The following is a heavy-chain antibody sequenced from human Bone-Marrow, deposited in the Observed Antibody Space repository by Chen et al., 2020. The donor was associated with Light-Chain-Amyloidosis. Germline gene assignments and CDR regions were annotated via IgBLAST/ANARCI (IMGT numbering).Heavy chain of an antibody. Sequence: DVPLLESGGGLGQPGGSLRVCGAASGYPFSGYAMSWVRQAPGQGLEWVSGISGSGGRTYYADFVKGRFTISRDNSQNTLYLQMNSLRAEDTAVYYCVKEDGHLTGYYEAWGQGTLVTVSS. D-gene: IGHD3-9*01. CDR1: GYPFSGYA. CDR3: VKEDGHLTGYYEA. J-gene: IGHJ5*02. V-gene: IGHV3-23*01. CDR2: ISGSGGRT.